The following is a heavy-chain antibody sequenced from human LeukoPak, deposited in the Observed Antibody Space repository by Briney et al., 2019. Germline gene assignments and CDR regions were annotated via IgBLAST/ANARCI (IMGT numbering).Heavy chain of an antibody. CDR3: ARSVEMATILAFDI. V-gene: IGHV4-59*01. J-gene: IGHJ3*02. CDR1: GGSISSYY. D-gene: IGHD5-24*01. Sequence: SETLSLTCTVSGGSISSYYWSWIRQPPGKGLEWIGYIYYSGSTNYNPSLKSRVTISVDTSKNQFSLKLSSVTAADTAVYYCARSVEMATILAFDIWGQGTMVTVSS. CDR2: IYYSGST.